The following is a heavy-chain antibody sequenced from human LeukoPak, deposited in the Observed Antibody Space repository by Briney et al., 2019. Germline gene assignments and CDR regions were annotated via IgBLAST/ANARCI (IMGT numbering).Heavy chain of an antibody. CDR3: ARDLGAAAYDY. Sequence: GGSLRLSCAASGFTFSSYAMHWVRQAPGKGLEWVANIKQDGSEKYYVDSVKGRFTISRDNAKNSRYLQMDSLRAEDAAVYYCARDLGAAAYDYWGQGTLVTVSS. J-gene: IGHJ4*02. CDR1: GFTFSSYA. CDR2: IKQDGSEK. D-gene: IGHD6-13*01. V-gene: IGHV3-7*01.